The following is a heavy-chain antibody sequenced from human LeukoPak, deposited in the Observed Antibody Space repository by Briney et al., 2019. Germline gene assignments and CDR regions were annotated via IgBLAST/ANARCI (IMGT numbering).Heavy chain of an antibody. V-gene: IGHV3-23*01. J-gene: IGHJ4*02. CDR3: AKEWVGQMATITVYFDY. D-gene: IGHD5-24*01. CDR1: GFTFSSYA. Sequence: GGSLRLSCAASGFTFSSYAMSWVRQAPGKGLEWVSAISGSGGSTYYADSVKGRSTISRDNSKNTLYLQMNSLRAEDTAVYYCAKEWVGQMATITVYFDYWGQGTLVTVSS. CDR2: ISGSGGST.